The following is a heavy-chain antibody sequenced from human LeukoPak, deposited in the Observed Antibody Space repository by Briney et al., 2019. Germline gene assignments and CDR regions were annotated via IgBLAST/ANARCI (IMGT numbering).Heavy chain of an antibody. V-gene: IGHV1-2*02. J-gene: IGHJ4*02. CDR2: INPNSGGT. Sequence: PTASVKVSCKASGYTFTGYYMHWVRQAPGQGLEWMGWINPNSGGTNYAQKFQGRVTMTRDTSISTAYMELSRLRSEDTAVYYCAGYYYDSSGYYLPYYFDYWGQGTLVTVSS. CDR1: GYTFTGYY. D-gene: IGHD3-22*01. CDR3: AGYYYDSSGYYLPYYFDY.